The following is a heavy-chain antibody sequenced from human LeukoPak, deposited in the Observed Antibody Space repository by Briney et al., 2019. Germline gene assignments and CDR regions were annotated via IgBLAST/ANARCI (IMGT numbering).Heavy chain of an antibody. D-gene: IGHD3-22*01. CDR1: GFTFSNAW. Sequence: GGSLRLSCAASGFTFSNAWMSWVRQAPGKGLEWVGRIKRKTDDGTTDYAAPVKGRFTISRDDSKKTLHLQMTSLKPEDTAVYYCTTAEHYYDSRGRGDYWGQGTLVTVSS. CDR3: TTAEHYYDSRGRGDY. J-gene: IGHJ4*02. CDR2: IKRKTDDGTT. V-gene: IGHV3-15*01.